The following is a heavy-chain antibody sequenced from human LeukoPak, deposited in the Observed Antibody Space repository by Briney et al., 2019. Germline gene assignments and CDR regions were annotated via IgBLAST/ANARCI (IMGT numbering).Heavy chain of an antibody. D-gene: IGHD2-2*02. CDR1: GFTFDDYA. CDR3: AKDLAAVVPAAIGVYYYYYGMDV. J-gene: IGHJ6*02. Sequence: GGSLRLSCAASGFTFDDYAMHWVRQAPGKGLEWVSGISWNSGSIGYADSVKGRFTISRDNAKNSLYLQMNSLRAEDTALYYCAKDLAAVVPAAIGVYYYYYGMDVWGQGTTVTVSS. V-gene: IGHV3-9*01. CDR2: ISWNSGSI.